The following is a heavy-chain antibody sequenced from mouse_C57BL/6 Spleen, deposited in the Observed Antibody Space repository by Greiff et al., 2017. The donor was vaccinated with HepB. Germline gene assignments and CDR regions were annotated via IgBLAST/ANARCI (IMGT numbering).Heavy chain of an antibody. Sequence: VHLVESGPGLVQPSQSLSITCTVSGFSLTSYGVHWVRQSPGKGLEWLGVIWSGGSTDYNAAFISRLSISKDNSKSQVFFKMNSLQADDTAIYYCARNWDYGYDLFAYWGQGTLVTVSA. CDR2: IWSGGST. J-gene: IGHJ3*01. V-gene: IGHV2-2*01. CDR1: GFSLTSYG. CDR3: ARNWDYGYDLFAY. D-gene: IGHD2-2*01.